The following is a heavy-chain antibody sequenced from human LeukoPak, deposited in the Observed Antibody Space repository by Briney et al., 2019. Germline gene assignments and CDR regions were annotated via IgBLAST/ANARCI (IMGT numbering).Heavy chain of an antibody. CDR3: ARSGRGPYYYMDV. D-gene: IGHD1-26*01. CDR1: GFTFSSYA. CDR2: ISYDGSSK. Sequence: GGSLRLSCAASGFTFSSYAMHWVRQAPGKGLEWVAVISYDGSSKYYADSVKGRFTISRDNSKNTLYLQMNSLRAEDTAVYYCARSGRGPYYYMDVWGKGTTVTVSS. J-gene: IGHJ6*03. V-gene: IGHV3-30*01.